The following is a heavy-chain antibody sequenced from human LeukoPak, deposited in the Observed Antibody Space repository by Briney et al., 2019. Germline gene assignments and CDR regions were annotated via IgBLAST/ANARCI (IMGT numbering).Heavy chain of an antibody. CDR3: GRLTS. Sequence: GGSLRLSCAASGFTFSSYSMNWVRQAPGKGLEWVSYISSSNNTIYYADSVKGRFTISRDNSKNTMYLQMNSLRAEDTAVYYCGRLTSWGQGTLVTVSS. V-gene: IGHV3-48*01. D-gene: IGHD4/OR15-4a*01. CDR1: GFTFSSYS. J-gene: IGHJ4*02. CDR2: ISSSNNTI.